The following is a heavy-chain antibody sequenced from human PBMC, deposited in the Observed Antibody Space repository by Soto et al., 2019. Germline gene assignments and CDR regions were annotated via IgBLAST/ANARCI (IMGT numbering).Heavy chain of an antibody. CDR1: GGSFSGYY. D-gene: IGHD2-8*02. J-gene: IGHJ4*02. Sequence: QVQLQQWGAGLLKPSETLSLTCAVYGGSFSGYYWTWIRQPPGTGLEWIGEINPSGSTNHNPSPKSRVTISVDTSKNQFSMKLTSVTAADSAVYYCARGKITGLFDYWGQGTLVTVSS. V-gene: IGHV4-34*01. CDR3: ARGKITGLFDY. CDR2: INPSGST.